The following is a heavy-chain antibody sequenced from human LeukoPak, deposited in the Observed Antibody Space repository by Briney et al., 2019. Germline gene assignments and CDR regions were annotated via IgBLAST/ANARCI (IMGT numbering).Heavy chain of an antibody. CDR2: INHSGST. Sequence: SETLSLTCAVYGGSFSGYYWSWIRQPPGKGLEWIGEINHSGSTNYNPSLKSRVTISVDTSKNQFSLKLSSVTAADTAVYYCARGRDIVVVPAAPFDYWGQGTLVTVSS. CDR1: GGSFSGYY. D-gene: IGHD2-2*01. V-gene: IGHV4-34*01. CDR3: ARGRDIVVVPAAPFDY. J-gene: IGHJ4*02.